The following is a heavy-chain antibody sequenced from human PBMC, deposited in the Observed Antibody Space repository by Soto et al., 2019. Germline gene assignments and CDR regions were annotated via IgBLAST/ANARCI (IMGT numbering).Heavy chain of an antibody. J-gene: IGHJ4*02. D-gene: IGHD3-9*01. Sequence: PSETLSLTCTVSGGSISSYYWSWIRQPPGKGLEWIGYIYYSGSTNYNPSLKSRVTISVDTSKNQFSLKLSSVTAADTAVYYCARHEGIHYQYYDILTGSYYFDYWGQGTLVTVSS. CDR1: GGSISSYY. V-gene: IGHV4-59*08. CDR2: IYYSGST. CDR3: ARHEGIHYQYYDILTGSYYFDY.